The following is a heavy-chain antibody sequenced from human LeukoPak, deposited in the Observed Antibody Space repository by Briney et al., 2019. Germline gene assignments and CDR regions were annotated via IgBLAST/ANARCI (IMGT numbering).Heavy chain of an antibody. D-gene: IGHD1-1*01. J-gene: IGHJ6*03. CDR3: ARDGNYFYYMDV. CDR1: GYTFINYG. CDR2: ISGDNGNT. Sequence: GASVNVSCKASGYTFINYGINWVRQAPGQGLEWMGWISGDNGNTNYAQKVQGRVTMTRDTSTSTAYMELRSLRSDDTAVYYCARDGNYFYYMDVWGKGTTVTVSS. V-gene: IGHV1-18*01.